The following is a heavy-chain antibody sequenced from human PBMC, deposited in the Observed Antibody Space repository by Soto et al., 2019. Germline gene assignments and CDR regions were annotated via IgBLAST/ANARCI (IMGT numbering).Heavy chain of an antibody. CDR1: GGSISSGGYY. J-gene: IGHJ3*02. Sequence: SETLSLTCTVSGGSISSGGYYWSWIRRHPGKGLEWIGYIYYSGSTYYNPSLKSRVTMSVDTSKNQFSLKLSSVTAADTAVYYGARDWGRYCSGGSCSATDAFDIWGQGTMVTVSS. D-gene: IGHD2-15*01. CDR2: IYYSGST. V-gene: IGHV4-31*03. CDR3: ARDWGRYCSGGSCSATDAFDI.